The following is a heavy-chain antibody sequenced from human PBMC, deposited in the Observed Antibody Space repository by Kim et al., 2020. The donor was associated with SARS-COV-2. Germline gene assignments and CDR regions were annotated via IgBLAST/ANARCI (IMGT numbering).Heavy chain of an antibody. Sequence: SQTLSLTCVISGDSVSSNSASWNWIRQSPSRGLEWRGSAYYRSKWYDDYAVSVKSRISVNPDTSKNQFSLHLNSVTPEDTAVYYCAKGRSGVTVSLFDYCGQGTLVSVSS. V-gene: IGHV6-1*01. D-gene: IGHD2-21*02. CDR3: AKGRSGVTVSLFDY. CDR1: GDSVSSNSAS. J-gene: IGHJ4*02. CDR2: AYYRSKWYD.